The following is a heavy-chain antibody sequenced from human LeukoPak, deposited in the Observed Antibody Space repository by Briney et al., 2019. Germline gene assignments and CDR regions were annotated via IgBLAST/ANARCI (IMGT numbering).Heavy chain of an antibody. CDR2: IKQDGSEK. CDR1: GFTFSSYA. CDR3: ARVAPTYYYDSSGYRPLYYYYYYMDV. J-gene: IGHJ6*03. D-gene: IGHD3-22*01. V-gene: IGHV3-7*01. Sequence: PGGSLRLSCAASGFTFSSYAMSWVRQAPGKGLEWVANIKQDGSEKYYVDSVKGRFTISRDNAKNSLYLHMNSLRAEDTAVYYCARVAPTYYYDSSGYRPLYYYYYYMDVWGKGTTVTVSS.